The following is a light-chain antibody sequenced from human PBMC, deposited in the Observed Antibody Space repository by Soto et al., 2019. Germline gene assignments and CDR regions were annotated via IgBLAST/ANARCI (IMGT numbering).Light chain of an antibody. V-gene: IGKV3-20*01. J-gene: IGKJ3*01. Sequence: EIVLTQSPGTLSLSPGERATLSCRASQSVSSSYLAWYQQKPGQAPRRLIYGASSRATGIPDRFSGSGSGTDFSLTISRLEPEYFPVYYCQQYGSSPQITFGPGTKVDI. CDR1: QSVSSSY. CDR2: GAS. CDR3: QQYGSSPQIT.